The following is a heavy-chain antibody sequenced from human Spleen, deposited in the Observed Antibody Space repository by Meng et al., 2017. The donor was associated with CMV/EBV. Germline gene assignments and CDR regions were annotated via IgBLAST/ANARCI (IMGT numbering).Heavy chain of an antibody. D-gene: IGHD2-2*01. V-gene: IGHV3-7*01. CDR2: IKEDGSEK. CDR1: GLTFSNYW. J-gene: IGHJ4*02. Sequence: GESLKISCEASGLTFSNYWMTWVRQAPGKGLEWVASIKEDGSEKHYVDSLKGRFTISRDNAKNSLYLQMSSLRVEDTAVYYCARAPHCSSTSCYLDYWGQGTLVTVSS. CDR3: ARAPHCSSTSCYLDY.